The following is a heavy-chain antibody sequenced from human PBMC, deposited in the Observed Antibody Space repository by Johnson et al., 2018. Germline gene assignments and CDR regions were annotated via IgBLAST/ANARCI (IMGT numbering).Heavy chain of an antibody. CDR3: AKRTGYDFWRGYYDEYFFYYGMDA. V-gene: IGHV3-23*04. CDR1: GFNFSSYA. J-gene: IGHJ6*02. CDR2: IYGSGSNT. Sequence: EVQLVESGGGLVQPGGSLRLSCAASGFNFSSYAMNWVRQAPGKGLEWVSTIYGSGSNTYYAGSVEGRFTISRDNSRNTLYLQMHRLRAEDTATYYCAKRTGYDFWRGYYDEYFFYYGMDAWGQGTTVTVSS. D-gene: IGHD3-3*01.